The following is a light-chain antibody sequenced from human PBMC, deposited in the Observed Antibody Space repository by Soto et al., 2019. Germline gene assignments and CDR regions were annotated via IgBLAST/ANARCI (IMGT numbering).Light chain of an antibody. CDR3: QQYGSSPRT. CDR2: GAS. Sequence: EICLTHAPSPLSLSPGERPTLSSRSSQSVSSSYLAWYQQKPGQAPRLLIYGASSRATGIPDRFSGSGSGTDFTLTISRLEPEDFAVYYCQQYGSSPRTFGQGTKVDIK. V-gene: IGKV3-20*01. J-gene: IGKJ1*01. CDR1: QSVSSSY.